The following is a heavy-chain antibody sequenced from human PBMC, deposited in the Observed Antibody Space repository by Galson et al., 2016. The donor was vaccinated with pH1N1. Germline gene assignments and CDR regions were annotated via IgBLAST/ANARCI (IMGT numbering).Heavy chain of an antibody. J-gene: IGHJ4*02. CDR2: IFWNDDR. CDR3: AHREYGDFVGSFDH. V-gene: IGHV2-5*01. Sequence: PALVKPTQTLRLTCTLSGFSLSTSAVGVGWIRQPPGKALEWPALIFWNDDRYYRPSLKNRLTITKGPSENLVVLTMTNMDPVDTATYYCAHREYGDFVGSFDHWGQGALVTVSS. D-gene: IGHD4-17*01. CDR1: GFSLSTSAVG.